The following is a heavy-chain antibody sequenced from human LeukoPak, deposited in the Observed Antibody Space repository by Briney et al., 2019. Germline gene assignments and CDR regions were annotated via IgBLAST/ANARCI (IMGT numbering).Heavy chain of an antibody. D-gene: IGHD3-9*01. CDR1: GFTFSSYG. Sequence: GGSLRLSCAASGFTFSSYGMHWVRQAPGKGLEWVAVISYDGSNKYYADSVKGRFTISRDNSKNTLYLQMNSLRAEDTAVYYCARDLHYDILTGYFVGYGMDVWGQGTTVTVSS. J-gene: IGHJ6*02. CDR3: ARDLHYDILTGYFVGYGMDV. CDR2: ISYDGSNK. V-gene: IGHV3-30*03.